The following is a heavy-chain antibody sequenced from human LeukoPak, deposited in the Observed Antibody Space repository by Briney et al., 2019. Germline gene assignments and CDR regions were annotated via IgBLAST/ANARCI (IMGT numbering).Heavy chain of an antibody. V-gene: IGHV3-48*01. CDR1: GFTFSNYN. J-gene: IGHJ4*02. Sequence: GGSLRLSCTASGFTFSNYNMNWVRQAPGKGLEWVSYITLSSSIIYYSDSVKGRFTISRDNAKNSLYLHMNSLRAEDTAVYYCAREPTYTSSWYTSCDYWGQGTLVTVSS. D-gene: IGHD6-13*01. CDR2: ITLSSSII. CDR3: AREPTYTSSWYTSCDY.